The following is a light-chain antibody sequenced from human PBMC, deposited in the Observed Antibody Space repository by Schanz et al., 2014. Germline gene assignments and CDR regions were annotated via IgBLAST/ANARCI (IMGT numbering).Light chain of an antibody. CDR2: DAS. Sequence: EIVMTQSPATLSVSPGERATLSCRASQSVSSNYLAWHQQRPGQAPRFLIYDASNRATGIPARFSGSGSGTDFTLTISSLEPEDFAFYYCHQRSSWPITFGQGTRLEIK. V-gene: IGKV3D-20*02. CDR3: HQRSSWPIT. CDR1: QSVSSNY. J-gene: IGKJ5*01.